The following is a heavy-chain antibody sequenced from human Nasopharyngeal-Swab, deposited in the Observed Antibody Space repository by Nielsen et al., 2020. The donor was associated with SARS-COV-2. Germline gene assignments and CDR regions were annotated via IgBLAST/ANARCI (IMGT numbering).Heavy chain of an antibody. D-gene: IGHD6-13*01. CDR2: ISYDGSNK. CDR1: GFTFSSYA. CDR3: ASSPCIAAPTGMDV. V-gene: IGHV3-30*04. Sequence: GGSLRLSCEASGFTFSSYAMHWVRQAQGKGMEWVAVISYDGSNKYYADSVKGRFTTSRDNSKTTLYLQMTSLRAEDTAEYYCASSPCIAAPTGMDVWGQGTTVTVSS. J-gene: IGHJ6*02.